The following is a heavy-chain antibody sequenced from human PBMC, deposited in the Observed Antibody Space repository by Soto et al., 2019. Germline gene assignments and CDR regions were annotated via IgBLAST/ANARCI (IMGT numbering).Heavy chain of an antibody. CDR1: GYTFTSYA. J-gene: IGHJ4*02. D-gene: IGHD2-21*02. CDR3: ARSIVVVTALDY. CDR2: INAGNGNT. V-gene: IGHV1-3*05. Sequence: QVQLVQSGAEEKKPGASVKVSCKASGYTFTSYAMHWVRQAPGQRLEWMGWINAGNGNTKYSQKFQGRVPITRDTYASTAYMELSSLRSEDTAVYDCARSIVVVTALDYWGQGTLVTVSS.